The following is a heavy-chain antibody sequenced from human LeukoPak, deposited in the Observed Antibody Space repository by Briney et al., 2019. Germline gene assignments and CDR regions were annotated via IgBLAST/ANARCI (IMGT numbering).Heavy chain of an antibody. J-gene: IGHJ6*02. V-gene: IGHV4-59*08. CDR2: IYYSGST. CDR3: ARRAQLVLRGNYYYGMDV. Sequence: SETLSLTCTVSGGSISSYYWSWIRQPPGKGLEWIGYIYYSGSTNYNPSLKSRVTISVDTSKNQFFLKLSSVTAADTAVYYCARRAQLVLRGNYYYGMDVWGQGTTVTVSS. CDR1: GGSISSYY. D-gene: IGHD6-13*01.